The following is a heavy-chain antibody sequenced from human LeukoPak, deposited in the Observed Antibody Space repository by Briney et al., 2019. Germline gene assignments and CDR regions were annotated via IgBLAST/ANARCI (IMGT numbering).Heavy chain of an antibody. CDR2: IIPIFGTA. D-gene: IGHD6-19*01. J-gene: IGHJ4*02. CDR1: GYTFTSYG. Sequence: SVKVSCKASGYTFTSYGISWVRQAPGQGLEWMGGIIPIFGTANYAQKFQGRVTITADESTSTAYMELSSLRSEDTAVYYCARVPAMGGPYSSGLGSTVRRSYYFDYWGQGTLVTVSS. V-gene: IGHV1-69*13. CDR3: ARVPAMGGPYSSGLGSTVRRSYYFDY.